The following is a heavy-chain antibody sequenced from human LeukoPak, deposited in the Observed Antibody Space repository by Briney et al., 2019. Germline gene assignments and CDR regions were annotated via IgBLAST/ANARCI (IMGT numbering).Heavy chain of an antibody. CDR2: ISSSSSYI. D-gene: IGHD2-15*01. V-gene: IGHV3-21*01. CDR1: GFTFGNYW. CDR3: ARTLVVAATRGYYYYGMDV. J-gene: IGHJ6*02. Sequence: GGSLRLSCAASGFTFGNYWMSWVRQAPGKGLEWVSSISSSSSYIYYADSVKGRFTISRDNAKNSLYLQMNSLRAEDTAVYYCARTLVVAATRGYYYYGMDVWGQGTTVTVSS.